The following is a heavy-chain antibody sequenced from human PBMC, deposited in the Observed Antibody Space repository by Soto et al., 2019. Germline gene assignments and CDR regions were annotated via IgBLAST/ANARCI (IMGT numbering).Heavy chain of an antibody. CDR1: GFTFSSYG. J-gene: IGHJ5*02. V-gene: IGHV3-33*01. CDR3: ARRRKPYDEGPFDP. CDR2: IWYDGSNK. D-gene: IGHD2-8*01. Sequence: PGGSLRLSCAASGFTFSSYGMHWVRQAPGKGLEWVAVIWYDGSNKYYADSVKGRFTISRDSSKNTLYLQMNSLRAEDTAVYYCARRRKPYDEGPFDPWGQGTLVTVSS.